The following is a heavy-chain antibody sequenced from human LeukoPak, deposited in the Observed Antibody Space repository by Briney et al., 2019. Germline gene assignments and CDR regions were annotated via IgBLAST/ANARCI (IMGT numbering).Heavy chain of an antibody. CDR2: IYTSGST. CDR1: GGSISSYY. J-gene: IGHJ4*02. Sequence: KPSETLSLTCTVSGGSISSYYWSWIRQPAGKGLEWIGRIYTSGSTNYNPSLKSRVTMSVDTSKNQFSLKLSSVTAADTAVYYCARDARWNDFWSGYYTLPYFDYWGQGTLVTVSS. CDR3: ARDARWNDFWSGYYTLPYFDY. D-gene: IGHD3-3*01. V-gene: IGHV4-4*07.